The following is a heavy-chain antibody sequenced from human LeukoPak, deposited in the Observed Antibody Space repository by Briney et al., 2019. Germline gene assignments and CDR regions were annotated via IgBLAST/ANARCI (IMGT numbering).Heavy chain of an antibody. V-gene: IGHV1-3*01. CDR1: GYTFTSYA. D-gene: IGHD2-15*01. CDR3: AREDIVVVVAATGGWFDP. CDR2: INAGNGNT. J-gene: IGHJ5*02. Sequence: GASVKVSCKASGYTFTSYAMHWVRQAPGQRLEWMGWINAGNGNTKYSQKFQGRVTITRDTSASTAYMELSSLRSEDTAVYYCAREDIVVVVAATGGWFDPWGQGTLVTVSS.